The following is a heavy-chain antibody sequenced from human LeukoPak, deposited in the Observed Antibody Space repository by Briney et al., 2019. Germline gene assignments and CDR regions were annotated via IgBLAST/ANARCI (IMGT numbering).Heavy chain of an antibody. J-gene: IGHJ4*02. CDR2: IGTAGDT. CDR1: GFTFSSYD. CDR3: ARGLGLQLSSPGTFDY. D-gene: IGHD5-18*01. Sequence: PGGSLRLSCAASGFTFSSYDMHWVRQATGKGLEWVSAIGTAGDTYYPGSVKGRFTISRENAKNSLYLQMNSLRAGDTAVYYCARGLGLQLSSPGTFDYWGQGTLVTVSS. V-gene: IGHV3-13*01.